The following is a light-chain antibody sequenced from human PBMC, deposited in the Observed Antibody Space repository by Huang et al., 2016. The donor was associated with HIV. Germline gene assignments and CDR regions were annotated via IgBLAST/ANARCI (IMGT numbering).Light chain of an antibody. CDR2: GAS. J-gene: IGKJ2*01. Sequence: DILMTQSPATLSVSPGASATLSCRASQNVGSNLAWYQQKPGQAPRLLIYGASTRATGIPARLSGSGSGTEFTLTISSLQSEDFAVYFCQQFNNWPYTFGQGTKLEIK. V-gene: IGKV3-15*01. CDR3: QQFNNWPYT. CDR1: QNVGSN.